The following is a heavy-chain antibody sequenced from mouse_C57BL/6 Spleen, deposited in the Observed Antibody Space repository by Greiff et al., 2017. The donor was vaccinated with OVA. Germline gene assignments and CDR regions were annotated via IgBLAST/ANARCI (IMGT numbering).Heavy chain of an antibody. Sequence: QVQLKQSGAELARPGASVKLSCKASGYTFTSYGISWVKQRTGQGLEWIGEIYPRSGNTYYNEKFKGKATLTADKSSSTAYMELRSLTSEDSAVYFCARWDYYGSSYVSYWGQGTLVTVSA. D-gene: IGHD1-1*01. CDR1: GYTFTSYG. V-gene: IGHV1-81*01. CDR3: ARWDYYGSSYVSY. CDR2: IYPRSGNT. J-gene: IGHJ3*01.